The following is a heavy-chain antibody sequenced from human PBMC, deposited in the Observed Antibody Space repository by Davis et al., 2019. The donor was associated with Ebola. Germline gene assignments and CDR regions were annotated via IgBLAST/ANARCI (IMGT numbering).Heavy chain of an antibody. CDR2: LGTSADT. D-gene: IGHD1-26*01. J-gene: IGHJ6*04. CDR3: ARVGPAGELETYYYGMDV. CDR1: GFIFSTYV. Sequence: GESLKISCSASGFIFSTYVMSWVRQAPGKGLEWVSTLGTSADTYYADSVKGRFTISRDNSRNTLYLQMNGLRAEDTAVYYCARVGPAGELETYYYGMDVWGKGTTVTVSS. V-gene: IGHV3-23*01.